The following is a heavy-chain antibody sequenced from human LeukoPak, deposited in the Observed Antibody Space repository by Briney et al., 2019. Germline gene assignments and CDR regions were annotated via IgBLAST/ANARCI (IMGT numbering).Heavy chain of an antibody. Sequence: SETLSLTCTVSGGSVSSGSYYWSWIRQPPGKGLEWIGYIYYSGSTNYNPSLKSRVTISVDTSKNQFSLKLSSVTAADTAVYYCARAASGFWSGYYYYYMDVWGKGTTVTVSS. D-gene: IGHD3-3*01. CDR1: GGSVSSGSYY. V-gene: IGHV4-61*01. CDR2: IYYSGST. J-gene: IGHJ6*03. CDR3: ARAASGFWSGYYYYYMDV.